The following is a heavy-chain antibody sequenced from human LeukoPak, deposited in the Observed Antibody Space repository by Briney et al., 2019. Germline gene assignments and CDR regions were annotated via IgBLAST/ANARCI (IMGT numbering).Heavy chain of an antibody. CDR3: SRIGSSSWYPNYNWFDP. D-gene: IGHD6-13*01. CDR2: IYTGDCDT. V-gene: IGHV5-51*01. CDR1: GYSSTTYS. J-gene: IGHJ5*02. Sequence: GDSLKTSCKRSGYSSTTYSIGWARQMHGKGRGWMGMIYTGDCDTRYSPSFQGQVTISADESISTAYLQWSSLKASDTAMYYCSRIGSSSWYPNYNWFDPWAGEPWSPSPQ.